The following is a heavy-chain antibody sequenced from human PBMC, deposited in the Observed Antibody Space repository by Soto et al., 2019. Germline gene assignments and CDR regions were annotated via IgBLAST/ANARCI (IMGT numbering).Heavy chain of an antibody. Sequence: GGSLRLSCEASGFIFSNYGMHWVRQAPDKGMEWVAGIWHDGSKKLYVDSVRGRFIISRDDPRNTLYLQMNSLRADEDTAVYYCARDLSCWSLEFWGQGTPVTVSS. CDR2: IWHDGSKK. J-gene: IGHJ4*02. CDR1: GFIFSNYG. D-gene: IGHD6-19*01. CDR3: ARDLSCWSLEF. V-gene: IGHV3-33*01.